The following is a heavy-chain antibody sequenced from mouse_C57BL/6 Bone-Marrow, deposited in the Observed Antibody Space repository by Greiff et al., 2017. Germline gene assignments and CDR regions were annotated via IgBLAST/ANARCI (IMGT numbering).Heavy chain of an antibody. CDR3: ARDQRGSLDY. D-gene: IGHD3-1*01. CDR2: INYDGSST. CDR1: GFTFSDYY. J-gene: IGHJ2*01. Sequence: EVQLVESEGGLVQPGSSMKLSCTASGFTFSDYYMAWVRQVPEKGLEWVANINYDGSSTYYLDSLKSRFIISRDNAKNILYLQMSSLKSEDTATYYCARDQRGSLDYWGQGTTLTVSS. V-gene: IGHV5-16*01.